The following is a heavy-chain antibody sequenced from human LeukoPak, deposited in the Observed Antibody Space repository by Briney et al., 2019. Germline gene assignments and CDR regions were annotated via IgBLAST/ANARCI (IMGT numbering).Heavy chain of an antibody. Sequence: SQTLSLTCTVSGGSISSGGYYWSWIRQHPGKGLEWIGYIYYSGSTYYNPSLKSRVTISVDTSKDQFSLKLSSVTAADTAVYYCARGLVYYDSSGYSSDASDIWGQGTMVTVSS. D-gene: IGHD3-22*01. CDR2: IYYSGST. CDR3: ARGLVYYDSSGYSSDASDI. CDR1: GGSISSGGYY. J-gene: IGHJ3*02. V-gene: IGHV4-31*03.